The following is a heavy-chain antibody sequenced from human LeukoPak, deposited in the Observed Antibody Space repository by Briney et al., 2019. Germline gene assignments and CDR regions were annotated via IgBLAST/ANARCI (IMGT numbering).Heavy chain of an antibody. CDR2: ISSSSSYI. CDR3: ARAFYDILTGLAYYLDY. CDR1: GFTFSSYS. J-gene: IGHJ4*02. D-gene: IGHD3-9*01. V-gene: IGHV3-21*01. Sequence: GGSLRLSCAASGFTFSSYSMNWVRQAPGKGLEWVSSISSSSSYINYADSVKGRFTISRDNAKNSLYLQMNSLRAEDTAVYYCARAFYDILTGLAYYLDYWGQGTLVTVSS.